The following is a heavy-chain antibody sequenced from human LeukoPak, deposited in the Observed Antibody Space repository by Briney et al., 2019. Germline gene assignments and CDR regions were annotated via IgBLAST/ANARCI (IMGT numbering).Heavy chain of an antibody. V-gene: IGHV1-8*01. Sequence: GASVNVSCKASGYTFTSYDINWVRQATGQGLEWMGWMNPNSGNTGYAQKFQGRVTMTRNTSISTAYMELSSLRSEDTAVYYCARGPRGDYYYYGMDVWGQGTTVTVSS. J-gene: IGHJ6*02. CDR2: MNPNSGNT. CDR1: GYTFTSYD. D-gene: IGHD3-16*01. CDR3: ARGPRGDYYYYGMDV.